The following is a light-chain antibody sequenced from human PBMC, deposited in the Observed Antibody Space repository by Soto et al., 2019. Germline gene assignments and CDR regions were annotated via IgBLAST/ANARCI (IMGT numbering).Light chain of an antibody. CDR1: HDISTY. CDR3: QQLNTSPFT. V-gene: IGKV1-9*01. Sequence: DIQLTQSPSLLSASVGDRFTITCLASHDISTYLAWYQQKPGKAPKLMIYEASTLQSGVPSRFSGSGSGTEFTLTISGLLPEDFATYHCQQLNTSPFTFGQGTRLEIK. CDR2: EAS. J-gene: IGKJ5*01.